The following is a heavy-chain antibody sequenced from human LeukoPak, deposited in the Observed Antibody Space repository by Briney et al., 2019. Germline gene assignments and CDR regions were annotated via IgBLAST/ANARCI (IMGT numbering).Heavy chain of an antibody. CDR2: IYSGGST. CDR3: ARDQAPAGYYDILTGYYYYYGMDV. CDR1: GFTVSSNY. D-gene: IGHD3-9*01. Sequence: GGSLRLSCAASGFTVSSNYMSWVRQAPGKGLEWVSVIYSGGSTYYADSVKGRFTISRHNSKNTLYLQMNSLRAEDTAVYYCARDQAPAGYYDILTGYYYYYGMDVWGQGTTVTVSS. J-gene: IGHJ6*02. V-gene: IGHV3-53*04.